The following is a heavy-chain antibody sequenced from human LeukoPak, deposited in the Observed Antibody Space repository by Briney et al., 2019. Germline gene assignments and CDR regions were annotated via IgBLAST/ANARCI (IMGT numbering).Heavy chain of an antibody. CDR3: ARGVGVYAGGGYYYYYMDV. D-gene: IGHD2-8*01. J-gene: IGHJ6*03. CDR2: INHSGST. CDR1: GGSFSGYY. Sequence: SETLSLTSAVYGGSFSGYYWSWIRQPPGKGLDWIGEINHSGSTNYNPSIKSRVTISVDTSKNQFSLKLSSVTAADTAVYYCARGVGVYAGGGYYYYYMDVWGKGTTVTVSS. V-gene: IGHV4-34*01.